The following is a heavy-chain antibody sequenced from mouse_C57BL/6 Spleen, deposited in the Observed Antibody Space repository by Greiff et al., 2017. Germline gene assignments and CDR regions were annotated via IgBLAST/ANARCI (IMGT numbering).Heavy chain of an antibody. Sequence: QVQLQQPGAELVKPGASVKLSCKASGYTFTSYWMQWVKQRPGQGLEWIGEIDPSDSYTNYNQKFKGKATLTVDTSSSTAYMQLSSLTSEDSAVYYSARRGTTAPYAMDYWGQGTSVTVSS. CDR2: IDPSDSYT. CDR3: ARRGTTAPYAMDY. D-gene: IGHD1-2*01. J-gene: IGHJ4*01. CDR1: GYTFTSYW. V-gene: IGHV1-50*01.